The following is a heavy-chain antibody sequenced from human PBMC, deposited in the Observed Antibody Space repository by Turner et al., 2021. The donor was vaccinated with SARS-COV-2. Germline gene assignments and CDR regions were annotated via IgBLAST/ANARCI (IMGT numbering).Heavy chain of an antibody. V-gene: IGHV3-20*04. CDR3: ARDRGEGWFGESHYFDY. D-gene: IGHD3-10*01. CDR2: INWNCGST. Sequence: EVQLVESGGGVVRPGGSLRLSCAASGFTFDDYGMSWVRQAPGKGLGWGSGINWNCGSTGYADSVKGRFTISRDNAKNSLYLQMNSLRAEDTALDYCARDRGEGWFGESHYFDYWGQGTLVTVSS. J-gene: IGHJ4*02. CDR1: GFTFDDYG.